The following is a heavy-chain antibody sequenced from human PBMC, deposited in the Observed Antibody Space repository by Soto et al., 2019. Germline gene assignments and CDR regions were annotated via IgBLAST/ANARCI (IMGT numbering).Heavy chain of an antibody. J-gene: IGHJ5*02. CDR3: AKDRDSWFDP. CDR2: ISYDGSNK. Sequence: QVQLVESGGGVVQPGRSLRLSCAASGFTFSSYGMHWVRQAPGKGLEWVAVISYDGSNKYYADSGKGRFTIARDNSKNALYLHMTSLRAEDTAVYYCAKDRDSWFDPWGQGGLVTVSS. V-gene: IGHV3-30*18. D-gene: IGHD3-10*01. CDR1: GFTFSSYG.